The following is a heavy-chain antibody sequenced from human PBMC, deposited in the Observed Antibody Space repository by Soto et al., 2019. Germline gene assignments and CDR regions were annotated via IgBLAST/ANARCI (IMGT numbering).Heavy chain of an antibody. CDR1: GFTFSSYA. J-gene: IGHJ6*03. Sequence: EVQLLESGGGLVQPGGSLRLSCAASGFTFSSYAMSWVRQAPGKGLEWVSAISGSGGSTYYADSVKGRFTISRDNSKNTLYLQMNSLRAEDTAVYYCAKSIVVVPAANWLWYMDVWGKGTTVTVSS. V-gene: IGHV3-23*01. CDR2: ISGSGGST. D-gene: IGHD2-2*01. CDR3: AKSIVVVPAANWLWYMDV.